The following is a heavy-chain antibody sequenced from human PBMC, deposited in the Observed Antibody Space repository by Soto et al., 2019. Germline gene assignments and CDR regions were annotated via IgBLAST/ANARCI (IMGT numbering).Heavy chain of an antibody. CDR2: ISTYNGHT. D-gene: IGHD6-6*01. CDR3: ARRNSSSSWFDP. CDR1: GYTFSSNG. J-gene: IGHJ5*02. V-gene: IGHV1-18*01. Sequence: QVQLVQSGAEVKKPGASVKVSCKASGYTFSSNGISWVRQAPGQGLEWMGWISTYNGHTNYAQRLQGRVTMTTDPSTRKAYMELRSLRSDDTAVYFCARRNSSSSWFDPWGQGTLVTVSS.